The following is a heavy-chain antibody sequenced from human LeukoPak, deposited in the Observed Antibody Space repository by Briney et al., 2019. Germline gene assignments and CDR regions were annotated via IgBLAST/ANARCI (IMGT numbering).Heavy chain of an antibody. CDR3: ARDGGDCSGDSCYVDY. D-gene: IGHD2-15*01. CDR1: GFTFDDYG. CDR2: IKWNGGST. J-gene: IGHJ4*02. V-gene: IGHV3-20*04. Sequence: GGSLRLSCAASGFTFDDYGMSWVRQTPGKGLEWVSSIKWNGGSTGYADYVKGRFTISRDNAKNSLYLQMNSLRAEDTALYYCARDGGDCSGDSCYVDYWGQGTLVTVFS.